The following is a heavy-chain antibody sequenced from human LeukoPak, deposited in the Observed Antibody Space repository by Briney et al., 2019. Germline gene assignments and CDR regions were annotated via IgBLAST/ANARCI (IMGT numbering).Heavy chain of an antibody. J-gene: IGHJ6*02. CDR2: INHSGST. CDR3: AATHYYYYGMDV. V-gene: IGHV4-34*01. Sequence: PSETLSLTCAVYGGSFSGYYWSWIRQPPGKGLEWIGEINHSGSTNYNPSLKSRVTISVDTSKNQFSLKLSSVTAADTAVYYCAATHYYYYGMDVWGQGTRVTVSS. CDR1: GGSFSGYY.